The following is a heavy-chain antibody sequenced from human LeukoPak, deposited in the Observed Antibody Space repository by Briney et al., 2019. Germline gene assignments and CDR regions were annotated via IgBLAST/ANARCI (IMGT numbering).Heavy chain of an antibody. V-gene: IGHV3-11*04. D-gene: IGHD6-19*01. Sequence: KSSETLSLTCTVSGYSISSGYYWGWIRQPPGKGLEWVSYISSSSSTIYYADSVKGRFTISRDNAKNSLYLQMNSLRAEDTAVYYCAREGPYSSGWSLDYWGQGTPVTVSS. CDR3: AREGPYSSGWSLDY. CDR1: GYSISSGYY. CDR2: ISSSSSTI. J-gene: IGHJ4*02.